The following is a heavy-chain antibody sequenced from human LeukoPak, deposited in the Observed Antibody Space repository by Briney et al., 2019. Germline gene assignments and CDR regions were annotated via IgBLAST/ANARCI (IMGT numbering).Heavy chain of an antibody. Sequence: QAGGSLRLSCAASGFSVSRNYMSWVRQAPGKGLEWVSVIYSGGSTYYADSVKGRFTISRDNSNNTLYLQMNSLRAEDTAIYYCARAVVPGYSSSWFSSERYWGQGTLVTVSS. CDR3: ARAVVPGYSSSWFSSERY. J-gene: IGHJ4*02. CDR1: GFSVSRNY. D-gene: IGHD6-13*01. CDR2: IYSGGST. V-gene: IGHV3-53*01.